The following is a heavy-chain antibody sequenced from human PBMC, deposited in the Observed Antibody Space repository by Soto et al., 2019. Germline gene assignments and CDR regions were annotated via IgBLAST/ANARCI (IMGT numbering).Heavy chain of an antibody. J-gene: IGHJ6*02. CDR2: ISYDGSNK. V-gene: IGHV3-30*18. D-gene: IGHD3-10*01. CDR3: AKEQLRGVRVAITYFYGMAV. CDR1: GFTFSSYG. Sequence: QVQLVESGGGVVQPGRSLRLSCAASGFTFSSYGMHWVRQAPGKGLEWVAVISYDGSNKYYADSVKGRFTISRDNSKNTLYLQMNSLRAEDTAVYYCAKEQLRGVRVAITYFYGMAVGGQGTGVSVSS.